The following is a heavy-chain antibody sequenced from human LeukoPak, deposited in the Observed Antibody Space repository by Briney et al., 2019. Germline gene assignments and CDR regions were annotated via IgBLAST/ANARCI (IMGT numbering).Heavy chain of an antibody. CDR2: ISWNSDNI. CDR1: GFTFDDYG. Sequence: PGGSLRLSCAASGFTFDDYGMHWVRQAPGKGLEWVSGISWNSDNIGYADSVKGRFTISRDNAKNSLCLQMNSLRAEDTALYYCARNYYYGSGNCFDPWGQGTLVTVSS. J-gene: IGHJ5*02. V-gene: IGHV3-9*01. D-gene: IGHD3-10*01. CDR3: ARNYYYGSGNCFDP.